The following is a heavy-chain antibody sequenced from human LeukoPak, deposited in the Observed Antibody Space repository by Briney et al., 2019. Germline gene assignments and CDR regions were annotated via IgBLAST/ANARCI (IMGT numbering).Heavy chain of an antibody. D-gene: IGHD3-10*01. V-gene: IGHV1-69*05. J-gene: IGHJ5*02. CDR2: IIPIFGTA. CDR1: GGTFSSYA. CDR3: ARARAPMVRGVIPYNWFDP. Sequence: SVKVSCKASGGTFSSYAISRVRQAPGQGREWMGRIIPIFGTANYAQKFQGRVTITTDESTSKDYMEVSSLRSEDTAVYYCARARAPMVRGVIPYNWFDPWGQGTLVTVSS.